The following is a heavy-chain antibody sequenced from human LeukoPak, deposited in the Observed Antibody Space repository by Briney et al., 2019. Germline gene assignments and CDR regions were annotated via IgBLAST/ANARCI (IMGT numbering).Heavy chain of an antibody. CDR1: GFTFSSYG. CDR2: ISGSGGST. CDR3: AKDYSDSSGYFRVPHVFDF. V-gene: IGHV3-23*01. J-gene: IGHJ4*02. Sequence: GGSLRLSCAASGFTFSSYGMNWVRQAPGKGLEWVSGISGSGGSTYYADSVKGRFTISRDNSKNTLYLQMNSLRAEDTAVYYCAKDYSDSSGYFRVPHVFDFWGQGTLVTVSS. D-gene: IGHD3-22*01.